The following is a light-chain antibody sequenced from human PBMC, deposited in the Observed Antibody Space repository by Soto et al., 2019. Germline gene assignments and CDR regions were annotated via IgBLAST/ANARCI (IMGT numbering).Light chain of an antibody. J-gene: IGLJ1*01. CDR2: EDI. CDR3: CSYVGATTYV. V-gene: IGLV2-23*01. Sequence: QSALTQPASVSGSPGQSITISCSGTSSNIGGYNVVSWYQQHPGKAPKVIVYEDIKRPSGVSDRFSGSTSGSTASLTISGLQAEDEAEYYCCSYVGATTYVFGSGTKVNVL. CDR1: SSNIGGYNV.